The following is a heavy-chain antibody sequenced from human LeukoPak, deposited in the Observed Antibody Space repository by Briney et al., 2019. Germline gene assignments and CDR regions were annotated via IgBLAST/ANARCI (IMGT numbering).Heavy chain of an antibody. D-gene: IGHD6-13*01. Sequence: PSETLSLTCTVSGGSISSYYWSWIRQPAGKGLEWIGRIYTSGSTNYNPSLKSRVTMSVDTSKNQFSLKLSTVTAADTAVYYCARGYLAAAGKSSFDYWGQGTLVTVSS. CDR1: GGSISSYY. CDR3: ARGYLAAAGKSSFDY. J-gene: IGHJ4*02. V-gene: IGHV4-4*07. CDR2: IYTSGST.